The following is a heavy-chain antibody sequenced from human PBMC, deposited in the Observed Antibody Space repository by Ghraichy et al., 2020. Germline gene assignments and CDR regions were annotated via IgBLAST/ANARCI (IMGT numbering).Heavy chain of an antibody. J-gene: IGHJ4*02. CDR2: IYSGGST. CDR1: GFTVSSNY. CDR3: ARGGSGPARYLNY. Sequence: GGSLRLSCAASGFTVSSNYMSWVRQAPGKGLEWVSVIYSGGSTYYADSVKGRFTISRDNSKNTLYLQMNSLRAEDTAVYYCARGGSGPARYLNYWGQGTLVTVSS. D-gene: IGHD2-2*01. V-gene: IGHV3-53*01.